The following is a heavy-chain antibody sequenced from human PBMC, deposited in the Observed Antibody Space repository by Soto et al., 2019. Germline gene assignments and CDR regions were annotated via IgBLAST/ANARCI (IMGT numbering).Heavy chain of an antibody. Sequence: GGSLRLSCAASGFSFSSYWMHWVRQAPGKGLVWVSRINSDGSSTNYADSVKGRFTISRDNAKNTLYLQMNSLNAEDTAVYFCARDGGIQXWLPYYFDYWGQGTLVTVSS. J-gene: IGHJ4*02. CDR3: ARDGGIQXWLPYYFDY. CDR2: INSDGSST. D-gene: IGHD5-18*01. V-gene: IGHV3-74*01. CDR1: GFSFSSYW.